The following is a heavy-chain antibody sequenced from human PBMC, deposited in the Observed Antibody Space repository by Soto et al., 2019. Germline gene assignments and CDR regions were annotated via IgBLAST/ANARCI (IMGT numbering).Heavy chain of an antibody. CDR3: AKAPGRTTVTTLLDY. V-gene: IGHV3-48*04. CDR1: GFTFSSYS. D-gene: IGHD4-4*01. J-gene: IGHJ4*02. Sequence: GGSLRLSCAASGFTFSSYSMNWVRQAPGKGLEWVSYISSSSSTICYADSVKGRFTISRDNAKNSLYLQMNSLRAEDTALYYCAKAPGRTTVTTLLDYWGQGTLVTVSS. CDR2: ISSSSSTI.